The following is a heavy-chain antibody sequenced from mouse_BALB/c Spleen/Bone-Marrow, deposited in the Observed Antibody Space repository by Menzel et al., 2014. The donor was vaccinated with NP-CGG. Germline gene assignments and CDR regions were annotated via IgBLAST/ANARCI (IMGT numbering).Heavy chain of an antibody. V-gene: IGHV1-82*01. D-gene: IGHD1-1*01. Sequence: VQLQQSGPELVKSGASVKISCKASGYVFSSSWMNWVKQRPGQGLEWIGRIYPGDGDTNYNGKFKGKAPPPPDKSSSTAYMQLSNLTSVDSAVYFCARTYGSSFFAYWGQGTLVTVSA. CDR2: IYPGDGDT. CDR1: GYVFSSSW. J-gene: IGHJ3*01. CDR3: ARTYGSSFFAY.